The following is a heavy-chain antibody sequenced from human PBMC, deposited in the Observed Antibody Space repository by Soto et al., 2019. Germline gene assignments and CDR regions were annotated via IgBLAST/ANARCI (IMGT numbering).Heavy chain of an antibody. D-gene: IGHD2-2*02. CDR3: ARVRSCSSTTCYNFDW. J-gene: IGHJ4*02. CDR2: IWYDGSNK. CDR1: GFTFSSYG. V-gene: IGHV3-33*01. Sequence: QVQLVESGGGVVQPGRSLRLSCAASGFTFSSYGMHWVRQAPGKGLEWVAVIWYDGSNKYYADSAKGRFTISRDNSKNTLYLQMNSLTAEDTAVYYCARVRSCSSTTCYNFDWWGQGTLVTVSS.